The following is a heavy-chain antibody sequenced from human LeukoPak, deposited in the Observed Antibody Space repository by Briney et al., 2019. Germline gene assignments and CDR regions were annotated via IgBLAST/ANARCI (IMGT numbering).Heavy chain of an antibody. J-gene: IGHJ4*02. D-gene: IGHD6-13*01. Sequence: GGSLRLSCAGSGFTSGFPFSSFSMHWVRQAPGKGLEWVSVISYDGSDKQYADSVRGRFTISRDNSKSTVFLQMNGLTVEDTAIYYCARDPAAAGFDSWGQGTLVTVSP. V-gene: IGHV3-30*04. CDR1: GFPFSSFS. CDR3: ARDPAAAGFDS. CDR2: ISYDGSDK.